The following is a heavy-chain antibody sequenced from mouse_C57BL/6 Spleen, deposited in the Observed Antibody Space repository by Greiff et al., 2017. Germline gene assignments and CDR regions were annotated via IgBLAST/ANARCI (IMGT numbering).Heavy chain of an antibody. D-gene: IGHD3-2*02. V-gene: IGHV5-4*01. CDR1: GLTFSSYA. Sequence: EVHLVESGGGLVKPGGSLKLSCAASGLTFSSYAMSWVRQTPEKRLEWVATISDGGSYTYYPDNVKGRFHISSDNAKNNLDLQMSHLKSEDTAMYYCAREGVPDSSGYEGYFDYWGQGTTLTVSS. J-gene: IGHJ2*01. CDR3: AREGVPDSSGYEGYFDY. CDR2: ISDGGSYT.